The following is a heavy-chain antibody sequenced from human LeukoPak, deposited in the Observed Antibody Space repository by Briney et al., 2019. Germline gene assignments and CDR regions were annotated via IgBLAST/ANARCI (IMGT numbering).Heavy chain of an antibody. CDR3: ARADVYYGSGSYILPYFDY. D-gene: IGHD3-10*01. CDR1: GGSLSRGGYY. Sequence: SQTLSLTCTVSGGSLSRGGYYWSWIRQHPGKGLEWIGYIYYSGSTYYNPSLKSRVTISVDTSKNQFSLKLSCVTAADTAVYYCARADVYYGSGSYILPYFDYWGQGTLVTVSS. CDR2: IYYSGST. V-gene: IGHV4-31*03. J-gene: IGHJ4*02.